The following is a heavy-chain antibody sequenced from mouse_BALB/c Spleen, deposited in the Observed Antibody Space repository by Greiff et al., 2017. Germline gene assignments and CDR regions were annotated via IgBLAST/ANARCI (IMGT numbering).Heavy chain of an antibody. CDR3: AREVPYYFDY. D-gene: IGHD2-14*01. V-gene: IGHV1-80*01. CDR2: IYPGDGDT. J-gene: IGHJ2*01. CDR1: GYAFSSYW. Sequence: QVQLQQSGAELVRPGSSVKISCKASGYAFSSYWMNWVKQRPGQGLEWIGQIYPGDGDTNYNGKFKGKATLTADKSSSTAYMQLSSLTSEDSAVYFCAREVPYYFDYWGQGTTLTVSS.